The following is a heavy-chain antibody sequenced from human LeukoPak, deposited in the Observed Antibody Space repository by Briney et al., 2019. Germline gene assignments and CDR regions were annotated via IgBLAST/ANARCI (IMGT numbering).Heavy chain of an antibody. Sequence: GASVKVSCKASGYAFTSYGISWVRQAPGQGLEWMGWISAYNGNTNYAQKLQGRVTMTTDTSTSTAYMELRSLRSDDTAVYYCAREREVMITFGGVIDLFDYWGQGTLVTVSS. CDR1: GYAFTSYG. J-gene: IGHJ4*02. V-gene: IGHV1-18*01. CDR3: AREREVMITFGGVIDLFDY. CDR2: ISAYNGNT. D-gene: IGHD3-16*02.